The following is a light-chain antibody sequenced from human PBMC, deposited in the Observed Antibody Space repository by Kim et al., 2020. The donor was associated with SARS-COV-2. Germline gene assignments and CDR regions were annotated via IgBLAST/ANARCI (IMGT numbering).Light chain of an antibody. J-gene: IGLJ3*02. CDR2: YDT. CDR3: QAWDSYTVV. CDR1: KLGNKY. Sequence: YELTQPPSVSVSPGQTASITCSGDKLGNKYVSWYQQKPGQSPVLVVYYDTKRPSGIPERFSGSSSGITATLTISGTQAMDEGDYYCQAWDSYTVVFGGGTQLTVL. V-gene: IGLV3-1*01.